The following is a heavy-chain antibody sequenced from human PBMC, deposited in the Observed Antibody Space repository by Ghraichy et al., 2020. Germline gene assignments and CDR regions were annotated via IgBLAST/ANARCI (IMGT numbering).Heavy chain of an antibody. Sequence: GSLRLTCAVSGDSFISNNWWCWVRQPPGKGLEWIGEIFHSGSTNYNPSLKSRITISLDKSKNQFSLQMTSVTAADTAVYYCAREIDQLRYFDSWGQGTRVTVSA. V-gene: IGHV4-4*02. J-gene: IGHJ4*02. D-gene: IGHD2-2*01. CDR3: AREIDQLRYFDS. CDR2: IFHSGST. CDR1: GDSFISNNW.